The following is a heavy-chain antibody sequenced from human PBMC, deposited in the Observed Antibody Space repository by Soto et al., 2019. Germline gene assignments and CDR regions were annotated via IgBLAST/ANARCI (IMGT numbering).Heavy chain of an antibody. CDR3: ARDQQLPRGGYYYYGMDV. V-gene: IGHV6-1*01. CDR2: TYYRSKWYN. CDR1: GDSVSSNSAA. D-gene: IGHD3-10*01. Sequence: SQTLSLTCAISGDSVSSNSAAWNWIRQSPSRGLEWLGRTYYRSKWYNDYAVSVKSRITINPDTSKNQFSLQLNSVTPEDTAVYYCARDQQLPRGGYYYYGMDVWGQGTTVTVSS. J-gene: IGHJ6*02.